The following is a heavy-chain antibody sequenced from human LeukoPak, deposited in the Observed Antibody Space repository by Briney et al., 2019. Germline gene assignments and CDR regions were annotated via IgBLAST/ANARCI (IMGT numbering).Heavy chain of an antibody. Sequence: SQTLSLTCTVSGGSISSGSYYWSWIRQPAGKGLEWIGRIYTSGSTNYNPSLKSRVTISVDTSKNQFSLKLSSVTAADTAVYYCARVPIAAAAGVWGQGTTVTVSS. V-gene: IGHV4-61*02. J-gene: IGHJ6*02. CDR3: ARVPIAAAAGV. CDR2: IYTSGST. D-gene: IGHD6-13*01. CDR1: GGSISSGSYY.